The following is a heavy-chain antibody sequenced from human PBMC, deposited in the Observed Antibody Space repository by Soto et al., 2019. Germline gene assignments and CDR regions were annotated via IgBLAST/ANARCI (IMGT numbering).Heavy chain of an antibody. Sequence: PSETLSLTCTVSGGSISSYYWSWIRQPPGKGLEWIGYIYYSGSTNYNPSLESRVTISVDTSKNQFSLKLSSVTAADTAVYYCARDSLSSTFSPGGQGTLVTVSS. V-gene: IGHV4-59*01. CDR1: GGSISSYY. CDR2: IYYSGST. J-gene: IGHJ4*02. D-gene: IGHD6-13*01. CDR3: ARDSLSSTFSP.